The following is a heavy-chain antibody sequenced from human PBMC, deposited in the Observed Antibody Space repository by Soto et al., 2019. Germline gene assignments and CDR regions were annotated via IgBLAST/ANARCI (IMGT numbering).Heavy chain of an antibody. V-gene: IGHV3-21*06. CDR3: AREVQPLARREYDY. J-gene: IGHJ4*02. CDR2: ISNYGST. CDR1: GFTFSSCT. D-gene: IGHD1-1*01. Sequence: EVQLVESGGGLVKPGGSLRLSCAVSGFTFSSCTMNWVRQAPGKGLEWVSSISNYGSTYYADSVKGRFTISRDNAKNSLYLQMNSLRAEDTAVYYCAREVQPLARREYDYWGQGTLVTVSS.